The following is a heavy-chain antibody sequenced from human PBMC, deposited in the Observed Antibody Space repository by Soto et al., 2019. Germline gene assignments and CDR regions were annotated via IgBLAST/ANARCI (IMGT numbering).Heavy chain of an antibody. CDR1: GFTFSSYA. D-gene: IGHD5-12*01. V-gene: IGHV3-23*01. J-gene: IGHJ6*02. CDR3: AKDLGGYDWAVYYCSIDV. Sequence: GGSLRLSCAASGFTFSSYAMSWVRQAPGKGLEWVSAISGSGGSTYYADSVKGRFTISKDNSKNTLYLPMNSLRAEDTAVYYCAKDLGGYDWAVYYCSIDVWGQGTTVTVSS. CDR2: ISGSGGST.